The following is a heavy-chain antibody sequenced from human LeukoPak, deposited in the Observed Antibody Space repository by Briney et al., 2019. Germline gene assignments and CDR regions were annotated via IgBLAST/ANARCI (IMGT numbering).Heavy chain of an antibody. D-gene: IGHD5-12*01. Sequence: GASVKVSSTASGGTFSIYAISWVPQAPEQGLGWMGRIIPIFGTANYAQKFQGRVTITADKSTSTAYMELGSLRSEDTAVYYCAREPGGDIAATLSWGNSHYYYYMDVWGKGTTVTVSS. CDR3: AREPGGDIAATLSWGNSHYYYYMDV. CDR2: IIPIFGTA. V-gene: IGHV1-69*06. CDR1: GGTFSIYA. J-gene: IGHJ6*03.